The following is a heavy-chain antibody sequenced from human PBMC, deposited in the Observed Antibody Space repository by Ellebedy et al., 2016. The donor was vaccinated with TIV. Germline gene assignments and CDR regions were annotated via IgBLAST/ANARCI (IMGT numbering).Heavy chain of an antibody. J-gene: IGHJ1*01. CDR3: ASATYYYDSSVYYYRYLQH. V-gene: IGHV1-69*13. D-gene: IGHD3-22*01. Sequence: AASVKVSCKASGGTFSSYAFSWVRQAPGQGLEWMGGIIPIFGTANYAQKFQGRVTITADESTSNAYMELSSLRSEDTAVYSCASATYYYDSSVYYYRYLQHWGQGTLVTVSS. CDR1: GGTFSSYA. CDR2: IIPIFGTA.